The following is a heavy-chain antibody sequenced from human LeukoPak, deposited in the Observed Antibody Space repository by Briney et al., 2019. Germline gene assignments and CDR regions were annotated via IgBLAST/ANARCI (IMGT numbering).Heavy chain of an antibody. D-gene: IGHD4-17*01. Sequence: ASVKVSCKASGDTFSNYAISWVRQAPGQGLEWMGWISAYNGNTNYAQKLHGRVTMTTDTSTSTAYMELRSLRSDDTAVYYCARDRYGDYGRLSTAFDYWGQGTLVTVSS. CDR3: ARDRYGDYGRLSTAFDY. CDR1: GDTFSNYA. J-gene: IGHJ4*02. CDR2: ISAYNGNT. V-gene: IGHV1-18*01.